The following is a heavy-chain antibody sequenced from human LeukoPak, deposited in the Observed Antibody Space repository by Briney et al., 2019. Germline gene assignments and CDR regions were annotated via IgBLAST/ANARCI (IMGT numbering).Heavy chain of an antibody. Sequence: SETLSLTCTVSGGSISSYYWSWIRQPPGKGLEWIGYIYYSGSTNYSPSLRSRVTISVDTSKNQFCLDLRSVTAADTAMYCFARGPHYHDSSGYSPSYSYAMDVWGQGTTVTVSS. CDR2: IYYSGST. CDR3: ARGPHYHDSSGYSPSYSYAMDV. V-gene: IGHV4-59*01. CDR1: GGSISSYY. J-gene: IGHJ6*02. D-gene: IGHD3-22*01.